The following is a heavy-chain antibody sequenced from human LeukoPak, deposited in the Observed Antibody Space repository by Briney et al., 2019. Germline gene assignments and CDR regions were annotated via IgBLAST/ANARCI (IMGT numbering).Heavy chain of an antibody. CDR1: GFTFSSYA. D-gene: IGHD2-2*01. V-gene: IGHV3-23*01. CDR3: AKGDLVVPAAIPDY. CDR2: ISGSGFT. Sequence: GGSLRLSCAASGFTFSSYAMSWVRQAPGKGLEWVSAISGSGFTYYADSVKGRFTISRDNSKNTLYLQMNSLRAEDTAVYYCAKGDLVVPAAIPDYWGQGTLVTVSS. J-gene: IGHJ4*02.